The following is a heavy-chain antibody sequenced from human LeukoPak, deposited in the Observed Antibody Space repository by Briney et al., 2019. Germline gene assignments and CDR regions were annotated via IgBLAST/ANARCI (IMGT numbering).Heavy chain of an antibody. Sequence: PSETLSLTCTVSGGSISSSSYYWGWIRQPPGKGLEWIGSIYYSGSTYYNPSLKSRVTISVDTSKNQFSLKLSSVTAADTAVYYCARHPADILTGYYDAFDIWGQGTMVTVSS. D-gene: IGHD3-9*01. V-gene: IGHV4-39*01. CDR3: ARHPADILTGYYDAFDI. CDR2: IYYSGST. CDR1: GGSISSSSYY. J-gene: IGHJ3*02.